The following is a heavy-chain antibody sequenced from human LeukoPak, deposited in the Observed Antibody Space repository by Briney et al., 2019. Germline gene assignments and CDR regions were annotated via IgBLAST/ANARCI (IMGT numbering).Heavy chain of an antibody. Sequence: GSLRLSCAASGFTFSSYEMNWARQPPGKGLEWIGCIYYSGSTYYNPSLKSRVIISVDTYKNQFSLMLSYVPAADTAAYYCSGDRYYDSSGYYTAGGDAFDVWGQGTMVTVSS. CDR2: IYYSGST. V-gene: IGHV4-59*04. J-gene: IGHJ3*01. D-gene: IGHD3-22*01. CDR3: SGDRYYDSSGYYTAGGDAFDV. CDR1: GFTFSSYE.